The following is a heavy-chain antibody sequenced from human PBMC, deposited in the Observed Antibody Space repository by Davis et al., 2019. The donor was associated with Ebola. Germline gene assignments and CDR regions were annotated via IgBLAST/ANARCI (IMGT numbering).Heavy chain of an antibody. CDR3: ARNGIAVAGGDY. D-gene: IGHD6-19*01. CDR2: INPNSGGT. Sequence: ASVKVSCKASAYPFIGYYMHWVRQAPGQGLEWMGRINPNSGGTNYAQKFQGRVTITRDVSASTAYMELSSLRSEDTAVYYCARNGIAVAGGDYWGQGTLVTVSS. CDR1: AYPFIGYY. V-gene: IGHV1-2*06. J-gene: IGHJ4*02.